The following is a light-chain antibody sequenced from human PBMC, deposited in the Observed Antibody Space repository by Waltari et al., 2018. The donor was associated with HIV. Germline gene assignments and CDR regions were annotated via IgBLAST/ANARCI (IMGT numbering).Light chain of an antibody. V-gene: IGKV3-15*01. J-gene: IGKJ1*01. Sequence: EALMTQSPATLSVSPGERATPSCWASRSVSPHSAWYQQKPGQAPRLLLYGAFTRATGIPARFSGSGSGTEFTLTISSLQSEDFAVYYCLQYNNWPWTFGQGTKVEIK. CDR1: RSVSPH. CDR2: GAF. CDR3: LQYNNWPWT.